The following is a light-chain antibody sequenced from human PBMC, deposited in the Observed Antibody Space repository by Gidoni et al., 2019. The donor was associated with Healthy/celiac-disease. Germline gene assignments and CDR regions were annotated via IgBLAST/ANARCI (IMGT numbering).Light chain of an antibody. CDR1: QSIRSY. CDR2: AAS. J-gene: IGKJ1*01. V-gene: IGKV1-39*01. Sequence: DIQMTQSPSSLSASVGDRVTITCRASQSIRSYLNWYQQKPGKAPKLLIYAASSLQSGVPSRFSGSGSGTDFTLTISSLQPEDFATYYCQQSYSTPPTFGHGTKVEIK. CDR3: QQSYSTPPT.